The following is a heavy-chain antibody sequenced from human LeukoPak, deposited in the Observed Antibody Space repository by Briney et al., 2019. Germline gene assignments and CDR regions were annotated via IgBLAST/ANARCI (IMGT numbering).Heavy chain of an antibody. V-gene: IGHV4-39*01. J-gene: IGHJ4*02. D-gene: IGHD2-2*01. CDR3: ARAQVVPAARPFDY. Sequence: SETLSLTCTVPDGSISSDSHYWGWIRQPPGKGLEWIGSIYYSGSSYYNPSLKSRVTISVDTSKNQFSLKLSSVTAADTAVYYCARAQVVPAARPFDYWGQGTLVTVSS. CDR2: IYYSGSS. CDR1: DGSISSDSHY.